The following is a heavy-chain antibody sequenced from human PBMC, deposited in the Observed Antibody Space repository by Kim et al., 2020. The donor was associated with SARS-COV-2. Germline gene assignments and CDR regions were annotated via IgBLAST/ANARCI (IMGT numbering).Heavy chain of an antibody. J-gene: IGHJ6*02. CDR1: GFTFSSYA. V-gene: IGHV3-23*01. CDR3: AKVIAYYDSSGCYYDYYYYGMDV. D-gene: IGHD3-22*01. Sequence: GGSLRLSCAASGFTFSSYAMSWVRQAPGKGLEWVSAISGSGGSTYYADSVKGRFTISRDNSKNTLYLQMNSLRAEDTAVYYCAKVIAYYDSSGCYYDYYYYGMDVWGQGTTVTVSS. CDR2: ISGSGGST.